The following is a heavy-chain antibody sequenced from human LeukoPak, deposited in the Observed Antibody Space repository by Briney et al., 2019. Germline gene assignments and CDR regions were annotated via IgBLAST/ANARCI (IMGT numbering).Heavy chain of an antibody. CDR2: IYYSGTT. Sequence: SETLSLTCTVSGGSISSSHYYWGWIRQSPGKGLEWIGSIYYSGTTYYNPSLESRVTISDDTSKNRFSLMLTSLTAAHTAVYYCARQSSDYYYYYIDVWGEGTTVIVSS. CDR3: ARQSSDYYYYYIDV. V-gene: IGHV4-39*01. CDR1: GGSISSSHYY. J-gene: IGHJ6*03.